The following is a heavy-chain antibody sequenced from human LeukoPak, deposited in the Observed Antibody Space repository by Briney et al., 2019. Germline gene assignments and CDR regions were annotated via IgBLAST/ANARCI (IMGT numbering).Heavy chain of an antibody. V-gene: IGHV3-74*01. CDR1: GFTFSSYW. CDR3: AKAPNYYGSGSYPEKYFDY. CDR2: INSDGSST. D-gene: IGHD3-10*01. Sequence: GGSLRLSCAASGFTFSSYWMHWVRQAPGKGLVWVSRINSDGSSTSYADSVKGRFTISRDNAKNSLYLQMNSLRAEDTALYYCAKAPNYYGSGSYPEKYFDYWGQGTLVTVSS. J-gene: IGHJ4*02.